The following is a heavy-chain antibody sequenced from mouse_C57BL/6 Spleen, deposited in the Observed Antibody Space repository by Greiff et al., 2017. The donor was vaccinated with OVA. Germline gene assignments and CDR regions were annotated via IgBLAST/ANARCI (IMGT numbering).Heavy chain of an antibody. V-gene: IGHV1-52*01. CDR1: GYTFTSYW. J-gene: IGHJ4*01. CDR2: IDPSDSET. Sequence: QVQLQQPGAELVRPGSSVKLSCKASGYTFTSYWMHWVKQRPIQGLEWIGNIDPSDSETHYNQQFKDKATLTVDKSSSTAYMQLSSLTSEDSAVYYCARKGVNYDYDYYAMDYWGQGTSVTVSS. CDR3: ARKGVNYDYDYYAMDY. D-gene: IGHD2-4*01.